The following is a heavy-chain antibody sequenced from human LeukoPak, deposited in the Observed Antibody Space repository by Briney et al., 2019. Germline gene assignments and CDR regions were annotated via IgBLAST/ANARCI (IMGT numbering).Heavy chain of an antibody. CDR3: ARRDYYYYYMDV. CDR2: ISSSSSYI. V-gene: IGHV3-21*01. J-gene: IGHJ6*03. CDR1: GFTFSSYS. Sequence: GGSLRLSCAASGFTFSSYSMNWVRQAPGKGLEWVSSISSSSSYIYYADSVKGRFTVSRDNAKNSLYLQMNSLRAEDTAVYYCARRDYYYYYMDVWGKGTTVTVSS.